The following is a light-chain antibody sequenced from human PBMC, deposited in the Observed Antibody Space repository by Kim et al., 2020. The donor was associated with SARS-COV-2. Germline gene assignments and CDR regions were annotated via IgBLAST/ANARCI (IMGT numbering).Light chain of an antibody. V-gene: IGKV3-20*01. J-gene: IGKJ4*01. Sequence: EIVLTQSPGTLSLSPGERATLSCRASQSVSSSYLAWYQQKPGQAPRLLIYGASNRATGLPDRFSGSGPGTDFTLTISRLEPEDFAVYYCQQYGSSPLTFGGGTKVDIK. CDR1: QSVSSSY. CDR2: GAS. CDR3: QQYGSSPLT.